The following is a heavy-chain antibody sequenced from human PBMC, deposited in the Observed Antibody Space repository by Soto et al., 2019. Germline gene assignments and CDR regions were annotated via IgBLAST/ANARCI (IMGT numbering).Heavy chain of an antibody. D-gene: IGHD5-12*01. CDR1: GFTFSNAW. J-gene: IGHJ3*02. V-gene: IGHV3-15*01. CDR3: TYGATDAFDI. CDR2: IKSKADGGAT. Sequence: GGSLRLSCAASGFTFSNAWMSWVRQAPGKGLEWVGRIKSKADGGATDYAAPVKGRFTISRDDSKNTLYLQMNSLKTEVASLYYCTYGATDAFDIWGQGTMVTVSS.